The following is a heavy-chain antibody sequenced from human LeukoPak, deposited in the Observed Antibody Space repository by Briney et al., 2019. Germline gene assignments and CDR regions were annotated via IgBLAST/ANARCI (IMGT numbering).Heavy chain of an antibody. CDR1: GGFIASGGNF. V-gene: IGHV4-30-4*08. CDR2: ISHSGTP. D-gene: IGHD2-15*01. J-gene: IGHJ4*02. CDR3: ARISCSGGSCLLDF. Sequence: SETLSLTCTVSGGFIASGGNFWPSVRRHPGEGLDWIGYISHSGTPYYDPSLKSRVIISLDTSKNQFPLQLTSVTAADAAVYYCARISCSGGSCLLDFWGQGTLVTVSS.